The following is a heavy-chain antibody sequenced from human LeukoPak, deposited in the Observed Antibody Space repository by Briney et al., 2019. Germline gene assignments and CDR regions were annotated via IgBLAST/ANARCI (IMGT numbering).Heavy chain of an antibody. Sequence: GRSLRLSCAASGFTFSSYAMHWVRQAPGKGLEWVAVISYDGSNKYYADSVKGRFTISRDNSKNTLYLQMSSLRAEETAVYYCARDRGGIQLWLRKNAYYYYGMDVWGQGTTVTVSS. CDR2: ISYDGSNK. V-gene: IGHV3-30-3*01. D-gene: IGHD5-18*01. CDR1: GFTFSSYA. J-gene: IGHJ6*02. CDR3: ARDRGGIQLWLRKNAYYYYGMDV.